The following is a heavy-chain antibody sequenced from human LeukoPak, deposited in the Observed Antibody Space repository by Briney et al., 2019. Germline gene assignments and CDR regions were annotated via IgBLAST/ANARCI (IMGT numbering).Heavy chain of an antibody. Sequence: ASVKVSCKASGYTFTGYYMHWVRQAPGQGREWMGWINPNSGGTNYAQKFQGRVTMTRDTSISTAYMELSRLRSDDTAVYYCARALVSVNKEVDYWGQGTLVTVSS. D-gene: IGHD4-17*01. CDR2: INPNSGGT. CDR1: GYTFTGYY. V-gene: IGHV1-2*02. J-gene: IGHJ4*02. CDR3: ARALVSVNKEVDY.